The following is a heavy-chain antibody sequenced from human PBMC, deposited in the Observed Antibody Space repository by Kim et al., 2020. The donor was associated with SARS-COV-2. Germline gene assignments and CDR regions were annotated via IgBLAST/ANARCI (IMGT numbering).Heavy chain of an antibody. CDR1: GYTFTSYG. D-gene: IGHD3-10*01. CDR2: ISAYNVNT. V-gene: IGHV1-18*01. Sequence: ASVKVSCKASGYTFTSYGIRWVRQAPGQGLEWMGWISAYNVNTHYAQKLQGRVTMTTDTSTSTAYMELRSLRSDDTAVYYCARDLEALEQSSGSYYLYGMDVWGQGTTVTVSS. CDR3: ARDLEALEQSSGSYYLYGMDV. J-gene: IGHJ6*02.